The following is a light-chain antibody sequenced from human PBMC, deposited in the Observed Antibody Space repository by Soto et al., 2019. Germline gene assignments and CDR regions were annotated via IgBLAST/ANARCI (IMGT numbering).Light chain of an antibody. Sequence: QSALTQPASVSASPGQSITISCTGTRSDIGGYNYVSWYQQHPGKAPKVLIYDVSKRPSGISNRFSGSKSGNTASLTISGLQVDDEADYYCSSYRRGSTRVVFGGGTKLTVL. J-gene: IGLJ2*01. CDR3: SSYRRGSTRVV. CDR1: RSDIGGYNY. CDR2: DVS. V-gene: IGLV2-14*03.